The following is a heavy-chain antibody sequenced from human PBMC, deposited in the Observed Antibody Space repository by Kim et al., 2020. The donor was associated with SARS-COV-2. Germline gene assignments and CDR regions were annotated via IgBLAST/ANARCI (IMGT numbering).Heavy chain of an antibody. V-gene: IGHV1-2*06. CDR3: ARDWVAGYYGMDV. D-gene: IGHD2-15*01. CDR1: GYTFTGYY. Sequence: ASVKVSCKASGYTFTGYYMHWVRQAPGQGLEWMGRINPNSGGTNYAQKFQGRVTMTRDTSISTAYMELSRLRSDDTAVYYCARDWVAGYYGMDVWGQGTTVTVSS. J-gene: IGHJ6*02. CDR2: INPNSGGT.